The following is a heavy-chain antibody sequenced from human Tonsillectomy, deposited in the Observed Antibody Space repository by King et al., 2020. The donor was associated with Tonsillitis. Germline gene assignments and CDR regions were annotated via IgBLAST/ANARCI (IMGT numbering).Heavy chain of an antibody. CDR2: VSAGGRT. D-gene: IGHD6-19*01. Sequence: EVQLVESGGGLVQPGGSLRLSCAASGFIFTNFAMTWVRQAPGKGLEWVSAVSAGGRTIYADSVKGRFTISRDNSKNTLSMEMNSLRVEDTAVYYCAKTGGSGWFLDYWGQGTLVTVSS. J-gene: IGHJ4*02. V-gene: IGHV3-23*04. CDR1: GFIFTNFA. CDR3: AKTGGSGWFLDY.